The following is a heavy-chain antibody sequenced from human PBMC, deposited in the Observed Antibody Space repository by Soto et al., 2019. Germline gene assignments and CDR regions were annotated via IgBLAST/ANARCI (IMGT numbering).Heavy chain of an antibody. CDR3: ARDYYGSGSYDY. Sequence: GGSLRLSCAASGFTVSSNYMSWVRQAPGKGLEWVSVIYSGGSTYYADSVKGRFTISRDNSKNTLYLQMNSLRAEDTAVYYCARDYYGSGSYDYWGQGTLVTVSS. CDR2: IYSGGST. D-gene: IGHD3-10*01. CDR1: GFTVSSNY. V-gene: IGHV3-66*01. J-gene: IGHJ4*02.